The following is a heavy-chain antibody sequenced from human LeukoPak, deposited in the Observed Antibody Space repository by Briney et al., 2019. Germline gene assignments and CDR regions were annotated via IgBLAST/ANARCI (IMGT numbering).Heavy chain of an antibody. CDR1: GFTFSNYA. J-gene: IGHJ4*02. D-gene: IGHD6-19*01. Sequence: GGSLRLSCAASGFTFSNYAMSWVRLAPGKGLEWVSTISNSVGTTYYADSVKGRFTISRDNSRNTLYLQVNSLRAEDTALYYCARALYGSGWCQDYWGQGTLVTVSS. CDR3: ARALYGSGWCQDY. CDR2: ISNSVGTT. V-gene: IGHV3-23*01.